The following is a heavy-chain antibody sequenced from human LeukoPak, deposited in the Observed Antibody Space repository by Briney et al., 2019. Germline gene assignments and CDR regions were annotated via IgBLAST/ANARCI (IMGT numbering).Heavy chain of an antibody. J-gene: IGHJ5*02. CDR2: IYYSGST. Sequence: SETLSLTCTVSGGSISSYYWSWIRQHPGKGLEWIGYIYYSGSTYYNPPLKSRVTISVDTSKNQFSLKLSSVTAADTAVYYCARDPMVRGFDPWGQGTLVTVSS. V-gene: IGHV4-59*06. CDR1: GGSISSYY. CDR3: ARDPMVRGFDP. D-gene: IGHD3-10*01.